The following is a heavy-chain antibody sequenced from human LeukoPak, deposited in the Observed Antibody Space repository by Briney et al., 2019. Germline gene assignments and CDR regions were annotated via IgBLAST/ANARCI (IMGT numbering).Heavy chain of an antibody. CDR1: GFTFSDYY. CDR2: ISSSGSTI. V-gene: IGHV3-11*01. J-gene: IGHJ6*02. Sequence: GGSLRLSCSASGFTFSDYYMSWIRQAPGKGLEWVSYISSSGSTIYYADSVKGRFTISRDNAKNSLYLQMNSLRAEDTAVYYCARRGVLWFGELSYYGMDVWGQGTTVTVSS. CDR3: ARRGVLWFGELSYYGMDV. D-gene: IGHD3-10*01.